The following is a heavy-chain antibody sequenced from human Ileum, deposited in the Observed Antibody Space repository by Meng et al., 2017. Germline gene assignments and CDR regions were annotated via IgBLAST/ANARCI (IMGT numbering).Heavy chain of an antibody. V-gene: IGHV4-61*01. CDR2: IYSTGII. CDR1: GGSVSSRSHY. CDR3: ARGYSSGEGYFDQ. D-gene: IGHD2-15*01. Sequence: QLQLQESGPRLVRPSETLSLTCTVSGGSVSSRSHYWNWIRQTPGKRLEWIGYIYSTGIINYNPSLKNRVTILLDTSMNQFSLKLTSVTAADTAFYYCARGYSSGEGYFDQWGQGTLVTVSS. J-gene: IGHJ4*03.